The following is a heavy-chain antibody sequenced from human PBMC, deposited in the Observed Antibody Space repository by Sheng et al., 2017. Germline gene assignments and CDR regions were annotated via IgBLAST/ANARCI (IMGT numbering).Heavy chain of an antibody. CDR3: ARVRSSGSHPLFHFDL. CDR2: IGNSVSYT. V-gene: IGHV3-21*02. D-gene: IGHD1-26*01. Sequence: EVQLVESGGLLVKPGGSLRLSCEASGFTFSTYSMNWVRQAPGKGLEWVSSIGNSVSYTFYADSVKGRFTLSRDDAKNSVYLQMNSLIDEDTAIYYCARVRSSGSHPLFHFDLWGQGTLVTVSS. CDR1: GFTFSTYS. J-gene: IGHJ4*02.